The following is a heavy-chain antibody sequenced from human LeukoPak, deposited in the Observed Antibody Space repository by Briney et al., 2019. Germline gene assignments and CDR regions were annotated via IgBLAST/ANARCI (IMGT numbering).Heavy chain of an antibody. Sequence: RASETLSLTCTVSGGSISSGGYYWSWIRQHPGKGLEWIGYIYYSGSTYYNPSLKSRVTISVDTSKNQFSLKLSSVTAADTAVYYCAAARLRYFDYWGQGTLVTVSS. J-gene: IGHJ4*02. D-gene: IGHD6-6*01. CDR1: GGSISSGGYY. V-gene: IGHV4-31*03. CDR2: IYYSGST. CDR3: AAARLRYFDY.